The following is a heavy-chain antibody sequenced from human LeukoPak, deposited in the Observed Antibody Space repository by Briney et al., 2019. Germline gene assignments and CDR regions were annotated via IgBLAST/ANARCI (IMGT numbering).Heavy chain of an antibody. Sequence: GGSLRLSCAASGFTFSSYGMNWVRQAPGKGLEWVSAISGRGDSTNYADTVRGRLTISRDNYKNTLYLQMKSLRVEDTDVYYCAKAHYDSSGYLYWGQGTLVTVSS. J-gene: IGHJ4*02. CDR1: GFTFSSYG. V-gene: IGHV3-23*01. D-gene: IGHD3-22*01. CDR2: ISGRGDST. CDR3: AKAHYDSSGYLY.